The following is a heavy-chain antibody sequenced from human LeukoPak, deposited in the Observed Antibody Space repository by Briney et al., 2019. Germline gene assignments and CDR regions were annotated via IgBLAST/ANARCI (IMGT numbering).Heavy chain of an antibody. D-gene: IGHD6-19*01. CDR3: ARDSYSSGWYGYYYGMDV. CDR1: GDSISSYY. Sequence: PSETLSPTCTVSGDSISSYYWSWIRQPAGKGLEWIGRIYTSGSTNYNPSLKSRVTMSVDTSKNQFSLKLSSVTAADTAVYYCARDSYSSGWYGYYYGMDVWSQGTTVTVSS. CDR2: IYTSGST. V-gene: IGHV4-4*07. J-gene: IGHJ6*02.